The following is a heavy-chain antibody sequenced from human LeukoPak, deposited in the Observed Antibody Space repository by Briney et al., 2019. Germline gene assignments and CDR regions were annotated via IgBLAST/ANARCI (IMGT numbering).Heavy chain of an antibody. J-gene: IGHJ4*02. CDR2: INPDGSRT. D-gene: IGHD3-10*01. Sequence: GGSLRLSCAASGSTFSHYWMHWVRQAPGKGLVWVSRINPDGSRTDYADSVAGRFTISRDNAKNSLYLQMNSLRAEDTAVYYCARDHALLWFGELTHPLDYWGQGTLVTVSS. CDR1: GSTFSHYW. CDR3: ARDHALLWFGELTHPLDY. V-gene: IGHV3-74*01.